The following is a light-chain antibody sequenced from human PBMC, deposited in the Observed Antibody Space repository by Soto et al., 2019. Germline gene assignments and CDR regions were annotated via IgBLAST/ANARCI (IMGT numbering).Light chain of an antibody. CDR2: EVN. Sequence: QSALTQPPSASGSPGQSVAISCTGTSSDVGGYNYVSWYQQHPGKAPKLMIYEVNKRPSGVPDRFSGSKSGNTASLTVSGLQAEDEADYYCSSSTSSSTLFGGGTKLTVL. J-gene: IGLJ2*01. V-gene: IGLV2-8*01. CDR1: SSDVGGYNY. CDR3: SSSTSSSTL.